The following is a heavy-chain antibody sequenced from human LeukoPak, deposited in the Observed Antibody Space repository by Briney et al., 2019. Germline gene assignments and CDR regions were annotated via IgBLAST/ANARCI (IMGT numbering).Heavy chain of an antibody. CDR1: GGSISSYY. J-gene: IGHJ5*02. CDR3: ATGRDPYKTGP. Sequence: SETLSLTCTVSGGSISSYYWSWIRQPPGKGLEWIGYIYYSGSTNYNPSLKSRVTISVDTSKNQFSLKLSSVTAADTAVYYCATGRDPYKTGPWGEGSLLTVSS. V-gene: IGHV4-59*12. CDR2: IYYSGST. D-gene: IGHD5-24*01.